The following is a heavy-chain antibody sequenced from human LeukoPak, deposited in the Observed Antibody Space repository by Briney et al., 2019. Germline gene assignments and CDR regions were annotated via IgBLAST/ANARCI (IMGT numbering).Heavy chain of an antibody. J-gene: IGHJ4*02. V-gene: IGHV4-39*07. Sequence: SETLSLTCTVSGGSISSSSYYWGWIRQPPGKGLEWIGSIYYSGSTNYNPSLRSRVTISVDTSKNQFSLKLSSVTAADTAVYCCARSHGSGSYYNLNDYWGQGTLVTVSS. CDR3: ARSHGSGSYYNLNDY. D-gene: IGHD3-10*01. CDR2: IYYSGST. CDR1: GGSISSSSYY.